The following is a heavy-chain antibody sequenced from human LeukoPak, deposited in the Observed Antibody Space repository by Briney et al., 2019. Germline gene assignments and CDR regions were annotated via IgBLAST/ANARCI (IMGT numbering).Heavy chain of an antibody. CDR3: ARGRNGYTNHYYYYYMDV. J-gene: IGHJ6*03. Sequence: PSETLSLTCTVSGYSISSGYYWGWIRQPPGKGLERIGSIYHSGSTYYNPSLKSRVTISVDTSKNQFSLKLSSVTAADTAVYYCARGRNGYTNHYYYYYMDVWGKGTTVTVSS. V-gene: IGHV4-38-2*02. D-gene: IGHD5-24*01. CDR1: GYSISSGYY. CDR2: IYHSGST.